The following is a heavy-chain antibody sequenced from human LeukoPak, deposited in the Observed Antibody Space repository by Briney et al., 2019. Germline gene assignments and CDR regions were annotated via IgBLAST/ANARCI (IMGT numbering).Heavy chain of an antibody. Sequence: PGRSLRLSCAASGFTFSSYSMNWVRQAPGKGLEWVSSISSSSSYIYYADSVKGRFTISRDNAKNSLYLQMNSLRAEDTAVYYCARAVGYDILTGYYFDYWGQGTLVTVSS. CDR2: ISSSSSYI. V-gene: IGHV3-21*01. CDR1: GFTFSSYS. CDR3: ARAVGYDILTGYYFDY. D-gene: IGHD3-9*01. J-gene: IGHJ4*02.